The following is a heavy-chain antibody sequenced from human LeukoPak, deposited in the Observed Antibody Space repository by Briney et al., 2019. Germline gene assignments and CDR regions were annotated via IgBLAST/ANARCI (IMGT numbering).Heavy chain of an antibody. Sequence: GGSLRLSCAASGFTFSSYAMSWVRQAPGKGLEWVSAISGSGGSTYYADSVKGRFTISRDNSKNTLYLQMSSLRAEDTAVYYCAKAVFYDSNYFDYWGQGTLVTVSS. V-gene: IGHV3-23*01. D-gene: IGHD3-22*01. J-gene: IGHJ4*02. CDR2: ISGSGGST. CDR1: GFTFSSYA. CDR3: AKAVFYDSNYFDY.